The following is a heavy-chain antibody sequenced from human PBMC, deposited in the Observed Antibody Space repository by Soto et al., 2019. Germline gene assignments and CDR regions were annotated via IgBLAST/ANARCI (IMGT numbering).Heavy chain of an antibody. V-gene: IGHV3-33*01. CDR3: ARDQYCSNTGCDGYVFDI. J-gene: IGHJ3*02. D-gene: IGHD2-2*01. CDR1: GFSFWNYG. Sequence: GGSLRLSCAASGFSFWNYGMHWVRQVPGKGLEWVANIWNDGSNKYYAESVKGRFTISRDNSKNTLYLQMNSLRAEDSAIYYCARDQYCSNTGCDGYVFDIWGQGTMVTVSS. CDR2: IWNDGSNK.